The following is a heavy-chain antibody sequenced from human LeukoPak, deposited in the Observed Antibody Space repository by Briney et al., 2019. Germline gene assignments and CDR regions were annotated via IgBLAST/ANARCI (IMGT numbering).Heavy chain of an antibody. V-gene: IGHV3-21*01. CDR3: ARDTYYYDSSQGY. Sequence: PGGSLRLSCAASGFTFSSYEMNWVRQAPGKGLEWVSSISSSSSYIYYADSVKGRFTISRDNAKNSLYLQMNSLRAEDTAVYYCARDTYYYDSSQGYWGQGTLVTVSS. CDR1: GFTFSSYE. D-gene: IGHD3-22*01. CDR2: ISSSSSYI. J-gene: IGHJ4*02.